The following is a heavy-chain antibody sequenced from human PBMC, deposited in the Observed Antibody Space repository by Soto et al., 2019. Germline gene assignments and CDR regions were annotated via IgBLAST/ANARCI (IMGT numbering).Heavy chain of an antibody. V-gene: IGHV4-34*01. Sequence: PSETLSLTCAVYGGSFSGYYWSWIRQPPGKGLEWIGEINHSGSTNYNPSLKSRVTISVDTSKNQFPLKLSSVTAADTAVYYCARKCRGSGSQGKADAFDIWGQGTMVTVSS. D-gene: IGHD3-10*01. J-gene: IGHJ3*02. CDR1: GGSFSGYY. CDR3: ARKCRGSGSQGKADAFDI. CDR2: INHSGST.